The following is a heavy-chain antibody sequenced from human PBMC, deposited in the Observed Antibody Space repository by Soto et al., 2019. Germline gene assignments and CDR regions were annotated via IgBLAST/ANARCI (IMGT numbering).Heavy chain of an antibody. CDR3: ARAKGYCSGGSCYAGYYYYGMDV. V-gene: IGHV1-69*01. CDR2: IIPIFGTA. CDR1: GGTFSSYA. D-gene: IGHD2-15*01. Sequence: QVQLVQSGAEVKKPGSSVKVSRKASGGTFSSYAISWVRQAPGQGLEWMGGIIPIFGTANYAQKFQGRVTITADESTSTAYMELSSLRSEDTAVYYCARAKGYCSGGSCYAGYYYYGMDVWGQGTTVTVSS. J-gene: IGHJ6*02.